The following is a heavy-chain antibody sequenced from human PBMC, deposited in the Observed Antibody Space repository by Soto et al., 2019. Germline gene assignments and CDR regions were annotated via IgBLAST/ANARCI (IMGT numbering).Heavy chain of an antibody. Sequence: PSETLSLTCAVSGYSISSGYYWGWIRQPPGKGLEWIGSIYHSGSTYYNPSLKSRVTISVDTSKNQFSLKLSSVTAADTAVYYCARGVATITTPKYYYYYYGMDVWGQGTTVTVS. CDR2: IYHSGST. V-gene: IGHV4-38-2*01. D-gene: IGHD5-12*01. CDR3: ARGVATITTPKYYYYYYGMDV. J-gene: IGHJ6*02. CDR1: GYSISSGYY.